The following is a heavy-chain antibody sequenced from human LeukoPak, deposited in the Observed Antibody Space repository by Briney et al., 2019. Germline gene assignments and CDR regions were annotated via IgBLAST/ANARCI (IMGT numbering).Heavy chain of an antibody. CDR1: VYTFTSYY. V-gene: IGHV1-46*01. CDR3: ARAPQVVTFFDY. D-gene: IGHD2-21*02. J-gene: IGHJ4*02. Sequence: ASVNVSCNASVYTFTSYYMHWVRQAPGQGLEWMGIINPSGGSTSYAQKFQGRVSMTRDTSTSTVYMELSSLRSEDTAVYYRARAPQVVTFFDYWGQGTLVTVSS. CDR2: INPSGGST.